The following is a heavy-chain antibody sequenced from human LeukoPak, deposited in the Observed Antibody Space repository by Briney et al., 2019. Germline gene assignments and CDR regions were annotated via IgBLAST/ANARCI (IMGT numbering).Heavy chain of an antibody. D-gene: IGHD3-10*01. CDR1: GLTFADYA. V-gene: IGHV3-43*02. J-gene: IGHJ5*02. CDR3: ATGAETLGP. CDR2: ISGVGGST. Sequence: PGGSLRPSCAAFGLTFADYAMHWVGQAPGKGLEGGSLISGVGGSTYYADSVKGRFTISRDNSKNSLYLQMNSLRTEDTALYYCATGAETLGPWGQGTLVTVSS.